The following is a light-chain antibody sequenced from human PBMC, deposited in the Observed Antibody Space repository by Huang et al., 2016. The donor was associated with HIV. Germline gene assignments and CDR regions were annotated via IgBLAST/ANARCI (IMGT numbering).Light chain of an antibody. Sequence: DIQMTQSPSSLSASVGDRVTITCRASQSISSYLNWYQQRPGKAPNLLIYAASSLQSGVPSRVSGSGSGTDFTLTISSLQAEDFATYYCQQTYTTPVTFGGGTKVEIK. CDR2: AAS. CDR3: QQTYTTPVT. CDR1: QSISSY. J-gene: IGKJ4*01. V-gene: IGKV1-39*01.